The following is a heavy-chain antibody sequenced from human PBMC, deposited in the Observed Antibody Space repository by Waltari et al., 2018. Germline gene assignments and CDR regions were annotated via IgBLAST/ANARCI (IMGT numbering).Heavy chain of an antibody. CDR1: GYTFTSYA. CDR2: INAGNGNT. Sequence: QVQLVQSGAEVKKPGASVKVSCKASGYTFTSYAMHWVRQAPGQRLEWMGWINAGNGNTKYSQKFQGRVTITRDTSASTAYMELSSLRSEDTAVYYCARDSEPQYYYDSSGYNWAFDPWGQGTLVTVSS. CDR3: ARDSEPQYYYDSSGYNWAFDP. J-gene: IGHJ5*02. V-gene: IGHV1-3*01. D-gene: IGHD3-22*01.